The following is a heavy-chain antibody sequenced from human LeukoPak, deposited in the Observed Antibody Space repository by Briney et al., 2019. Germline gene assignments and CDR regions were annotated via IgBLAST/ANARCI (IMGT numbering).Heavy chain of an antibody. CDR3: ARAEAYTFGFDY. Sequence: GGSLRLSCAASGFTFSSYAMHWVRQAPGKGLEWVAVISYDGSNKYYADSVKGRFTISRDNSKNTLYLQMNSLRAEDTAVYYCARAEAYTFGFDYWGQGTLVTVSS. CDR2: ISYDGSNK. CDR1: GFTFSSYA. D-gene: IGHD5-18*01. J-gene: IGHJ4*02. V-gene: IGHV3-30*14.